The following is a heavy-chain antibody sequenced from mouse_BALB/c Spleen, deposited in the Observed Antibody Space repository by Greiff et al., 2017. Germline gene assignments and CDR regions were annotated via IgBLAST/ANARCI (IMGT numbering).Heavy chain of an antibody. CDR1: GYTFTSYY. J-gene: IGHJ4*01. V-gene: IGHV1S56*01. CDR2: IYPGNVNT. D-gene: IGHD2-3*01. Sequence: VQLQQSGPELVKPGASVRISCKASGYTFTSYYIHWVKQRPGQGLEWIGWIYPGNVNTKYNEKFKGKATLTADKSSSTAYMQLSSLTSEDSAVYFCARSDGSSYAMDYWGQGTSVTVSS. CDR3: ARSDGSSYAMDY.